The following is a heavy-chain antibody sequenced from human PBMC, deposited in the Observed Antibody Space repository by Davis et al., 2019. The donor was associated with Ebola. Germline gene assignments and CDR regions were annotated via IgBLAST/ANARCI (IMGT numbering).Heavy chain of an antibody. CDR2: INAGNGNT. CDR3: AREPYGDYVYGMDV. V-gene: IGHV1-3*01. D-gene: IGHD4-17*01. J-gene: IGHJ6*02. Sequence: ASVTVSCKASGYTFSSHAMHWVRQAPGQRLEWMGWINAGNGNTKYSQKFQGRVTITRDTSASTAYMELSSLRSEDTAVYYCAREPYGDYVYGMDVWGQGTTVNVSS. CDR1: GYTFSSHA.